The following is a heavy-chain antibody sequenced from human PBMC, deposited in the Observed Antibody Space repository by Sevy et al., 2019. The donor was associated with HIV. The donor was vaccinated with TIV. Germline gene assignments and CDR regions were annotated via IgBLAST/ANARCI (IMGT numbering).Heavy chain of an antibody. Sequence: GGSLRLSCAASGFTVSSTNYMSWVRQAPGKGLEWVANIKEDGSVKYYVDAVKGRFTISRDNAKNSVYLQMNSLRAEDTALYYCVRAIGAAGSYWGQGTLVTVSS. CDR1: GFTVSSTNY. CDR3: VRAIGAAGSY. V-gene: IGHV3-7*01. J-gene: IGHJ4*02. CDR2: IKEDGSVK. D-gene: IGHD6-13*01.